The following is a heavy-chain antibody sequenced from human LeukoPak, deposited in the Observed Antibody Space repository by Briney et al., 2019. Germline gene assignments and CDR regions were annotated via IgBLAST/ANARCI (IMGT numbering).Heavy chain of an antibody. CDR3: AKGSYYDSSGSFYFDY. D-gene: IGHD3-22*01. CDR1: GFRFSASG. Sequence: GGSLRLSCAASGFRFSASGMHWVRQAPGKGLEWVAIIWFDGSNREYADSVKGRFTISRDNSKNTLYVQVNSLGTEDTAAYYCAKGSYYDSSGSFYFDYWGQGTLVTVSS. CDR2: IWFDGSNR. V-gene: IGHV3-33*06. J-gene: IGHJ4*02.